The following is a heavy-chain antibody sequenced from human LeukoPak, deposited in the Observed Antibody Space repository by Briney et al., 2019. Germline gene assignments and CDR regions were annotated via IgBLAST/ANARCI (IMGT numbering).Heavy chain of an antibody. J-gene: IGHJ4*02. D-gene: IGHD6-19*01. V-gene: IGHV1-2*02. Sequence: ASVKVSCKASGYTFTGYYMHWERQAPGQGLEWMGWINPNSGGTNYAQKFQGRVTMTRDTSISTAYMELSRLRSDDTAVYYCARSDSSSGSIDYWGQGTLVTVSS. CDR2: INPNSGGT. CDR1: GYTFTGYY. CDR3: ARSDSSSGSIDY.